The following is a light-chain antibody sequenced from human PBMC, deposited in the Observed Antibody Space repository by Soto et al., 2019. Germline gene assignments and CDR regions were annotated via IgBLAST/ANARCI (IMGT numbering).Light chain of an antibody. J-gene: IGKJ2*01. CDR3: QKVYSTPDT. CDR2: AAS. CDR1: QSISSY. Sequence: DIQMTQSPSSLSASVGDRVTITCRASQSISSYLNWYQQKPGKAPKLLIYAASSLQSGVPSRFSGSGSGTNFPLTIRSLKPENFATYNFQKVYSTPDTFGRGTK. V-gene: IGKV1-39*01.